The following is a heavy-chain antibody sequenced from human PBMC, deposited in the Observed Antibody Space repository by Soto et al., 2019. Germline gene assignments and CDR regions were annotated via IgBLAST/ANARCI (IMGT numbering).Heavy chain of an antibody. J-gene: IGHJ6*02. V-gene: IGHV3-11*06. CDR2: INSNNIYT. Sequence: GGSLRLSCAASGFTFSDYYMSWIRQAPGKGLEWVSYINSNNIYTNYADSVKGRFTISRDNAKNSLYLQMNSLRAQDTAVYYCGRDRAGNGMDVWGQGTTVTVSS. CDR3: GRDRAGNGMDV. CDR1: GFTFSDYY.